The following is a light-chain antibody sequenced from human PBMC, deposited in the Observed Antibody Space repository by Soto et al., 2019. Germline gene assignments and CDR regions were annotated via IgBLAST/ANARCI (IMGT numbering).Light chain of an antibody. CDR3: QQYYRAPFT. CDR1: QSVLYSTTNRTS. Sequence: DNVLTQSPDSLAVPLGERASFNCTTSQSVLYSTTNRTSLAWYHQKPGQSPKRLIQLADTRQDGVPERFSGSGSRTDFTLTITSLQAEDGAVYYCQQYYRAPFTFGPGTRVEIK. CDR2: LAD. V-gene: IGKV4-1*01. J-gene: IGKJ3*01.